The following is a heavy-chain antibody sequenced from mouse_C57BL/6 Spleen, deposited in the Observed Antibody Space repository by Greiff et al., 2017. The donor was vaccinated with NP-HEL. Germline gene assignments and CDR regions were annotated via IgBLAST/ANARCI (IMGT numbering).Heavy chain of an antibody. CDR2: INPGSGGT. CDR3: ARSYDGYYADY. CDR1: GYAFTNYL. J-gene: IGHJ2*01. Sequence: QVQLKESGAELVRPGTSVKVSCKASGYAFTNYLIEWVKQRPGQGLEWIGVINPGSGGTNYNEKFKGKATLTADKSSSTAYMQLSSLTSENSAVYFCARSYDGYYADYWGKGTTLTVSS. V-gene: IGHV1-54*01. D-gene: IGHD2-3*01.